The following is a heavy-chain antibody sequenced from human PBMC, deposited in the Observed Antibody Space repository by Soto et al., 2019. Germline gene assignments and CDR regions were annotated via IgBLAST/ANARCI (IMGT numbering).Heavy chain of an antibody. CDR2: INAGNGNT. Sequence: XSVKVSCKASGYTFTSYAMHWVRQAPGQRLEWMGWINAGNGNTKYSQKFQGRVTITRDTSASTAYMELSSLRSEDTAVYYCARPLGVRDDAFDIWGQGTMVTVS. CDR1: GYTFTSYA. J-gene: IGHJ3*02. D-gene: IGHD3-16*01. V-gene: IGHV1-3*01. CDR3: ARPLGVRDDAFDI.